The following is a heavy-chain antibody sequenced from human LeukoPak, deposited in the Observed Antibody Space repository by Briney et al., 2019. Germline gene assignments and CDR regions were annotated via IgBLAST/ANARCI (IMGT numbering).Heavy chain of an antibody. J-gene: IGHJ4*02. D-gene: IGHD6-13*01. V-gene: IGHV3-15*01. Sequence: GGSLRLSCAASGFTFSSYAMSWVRQAPGKGLEWVGRIRSKADGGTTDYAAPVKGRFTISRDDLRNMLYLQMNSLKNEDTAVYYCTTVAAAGYMDYWGQGTLLTVSS. CDR2: IRSKADGGTT. CDR3: TTVAAAGYMDY. CDR1: GFTFSSYA.